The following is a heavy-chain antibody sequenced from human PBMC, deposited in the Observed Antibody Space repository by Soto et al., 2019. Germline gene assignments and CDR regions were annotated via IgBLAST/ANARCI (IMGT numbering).Heavy chain of an antibody. CDR2: IYWDDDR. Sequence: QVTLTESGPMLVKPTQTLTLTCTFSGFSLTTSRVGVGWIRQPPGEALEWLAVIYWDDDRRYSPSQKSRLTITKDTSKNQVVLTMTNVDPVDTGTYYCARVIITYGGAVECDAFDVWGQGTMVTVSS. J-gene: IGHJ3*01. CDR1: GFSLTTSRVG. V-gene: IGHV2-5*02. CDR3: ARVIITYGGAVECDAFDV. D-gene: IGHD3-16*01.